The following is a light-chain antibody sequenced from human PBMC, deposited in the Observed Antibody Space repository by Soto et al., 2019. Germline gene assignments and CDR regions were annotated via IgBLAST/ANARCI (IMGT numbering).Light chain of an antibody. CDR1: QSISST. CDR3: QKYNDWPPSWT. J-gene: IGKJ1*01. CDR2: GVS. Sequence: EIVMTQSPATLSVSPEERVTLSCRASQSISSTLAWHQQRPGQAPRLLIYGVSTRATGIPARFSGSGSGTEFTLTISSLQSEDFAVYYCQKYNDWPPSWTFGQGTKVEIK. V-gene: IGKV3-15*01.